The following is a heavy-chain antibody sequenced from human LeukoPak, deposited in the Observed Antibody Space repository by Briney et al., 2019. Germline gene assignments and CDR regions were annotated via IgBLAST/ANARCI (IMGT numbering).Heavy chain of an antibody. CDR1: GFTFSSYA. J-gene: IGHJ4*02. V-gene: IGHV3-64*01. D-gene: IGHD3-22*01. Sequence: GGSLRLSCAASGFTFSSYAMHWVRQAPGKGLEYVSAISSNGGSTYYANSVKGRFTISRDNSKNTLYLQMGSLRAEDMAVYYCARDGPRYYYDSSGHRSAFDYWGQGTLVTVSS. CDR3: ARDGPRYYYDSSGHRSAFDY. CDR2: ISSNGGST.